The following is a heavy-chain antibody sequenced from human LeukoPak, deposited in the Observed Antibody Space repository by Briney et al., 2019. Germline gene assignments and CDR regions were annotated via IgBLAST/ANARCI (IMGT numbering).Heavy chain of an antibody. CDR1: GFTFSSYS. D-gene: IGHD6-19*01. V-gene: IGHV3-21*01. J-gene: IGHJ6*02. CDR3: ARVIAVADYGMDV. Sequence: PGGSLRLSCAASGFTFSSYSMNWVRQAPGKGLEWVSSISSSSSYIYYADSVKGRFTISRDNAKNSLYLQMNSLRAEDTAVYYCARVIAVADYGMDVWGQGTMVTVSS. CDR2: ISSSSSYI.